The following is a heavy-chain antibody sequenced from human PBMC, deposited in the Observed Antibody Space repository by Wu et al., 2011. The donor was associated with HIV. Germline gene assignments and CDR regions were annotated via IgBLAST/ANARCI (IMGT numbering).Heavy chain of an antibody. CDR3: ASQNPDLVVVVAATHAPDAFDI. J-gene: IGHJ3*02. CDR2: IIPLSGTA. D-gene: IGHD2-15*01. CDR1: GDTFSTYG. V-gene: IGHV1-69*05. Sequence: QVQLVQSGAEVKKPGSSVKVSCKASGDTFSTYGINWVRQAPGQGLEWMGEIIPLSGTAKYAQKFRGRVTITTDDSTSTGYMELTSLRSEDTAVYYCASQNPDLVVVVAATHAPDAFDIWGQGTMVTGLF.